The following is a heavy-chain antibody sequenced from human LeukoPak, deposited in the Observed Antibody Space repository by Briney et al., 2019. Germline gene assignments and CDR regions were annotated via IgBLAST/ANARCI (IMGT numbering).Heavy chain of an antibody. J-gene: IGHJ3*02. V-gene: IGHV3-23*01. CDR2: VSSSGSST. CDR1: GITFSTYA. Sequence: GGSLRLSCVASGITFSTYAMSWVRQAPGKGLEWVSVVSSSGSSTYYADSVKGRFTISRDNLKNTLYLQMNSLRAEDTAVYYCARSPNDRHGFDILGQGTMVTVSS. CDR3: ARSPNDRHGFDI.